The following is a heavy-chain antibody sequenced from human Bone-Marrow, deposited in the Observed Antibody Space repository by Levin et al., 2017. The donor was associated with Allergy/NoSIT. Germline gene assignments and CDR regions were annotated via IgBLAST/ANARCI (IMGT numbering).Heavy chain of an antibody. Sequence: SVKVSCKASGGTFISDAISWVRQAPGQGLEWMGGIINVYGTANYAQKFLGRVTITADESTSTAYMELKTLRSEDTAVYYCARQSPLGYHFGWGWFDPWGQGTLITVSS. CDR1: GGTFISDA. J-gene: IGHJ5*02. CDR3: ARQSPLGYHFGWGWFDP. V-gene: IGHV1-69*13. D-gene: IGHD5-18*01. CDR2: IINVYGTA.